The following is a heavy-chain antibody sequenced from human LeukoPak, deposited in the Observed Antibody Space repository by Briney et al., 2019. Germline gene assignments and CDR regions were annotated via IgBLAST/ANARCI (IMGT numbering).Heavy chain of an antibody. CDR3: VREGGVPAAIRGAPYYYYYYGMDV. CDR2: ISSSGSTI. J-gene: IGHJ6*02. CDR1: GFTFSDYY. D-gene: IGHD2-2*02. V-gene: IGHV3-11*01. Sequence: PGGSLRLSCAASGFTFSDYYMSWIRQAPGKGLEWVSYISSSGSTIYYADSVKGRFTISRDNAKNSLYLQMNSLRAEDTAVYYCVREGGVPAAIRGAPYYYYYYGMDVWGQGTTVTVSS.